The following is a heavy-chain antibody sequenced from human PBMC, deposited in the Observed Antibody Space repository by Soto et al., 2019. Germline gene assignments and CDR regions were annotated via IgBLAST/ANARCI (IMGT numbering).Heavy chain of an antibody. CDR2: IKHSGST. J-gene: IGHJ6*02. CDR3: ARWLPARIAVVGTYYYCGMDV. Sequence: QVQLQQWGAGLLKPSETLSLTCAVYGGSFSGYYWSWIRQPPGKGLEWIGEIKHSGSTNYNPSLKSRITISVDTSKKLFSLMLSSVTAAVTAVYYCARWLPARIAVVGTYYYCGMDVWGQGTTVTVSS. D-gene: IGHD6-19*01. CDR1: GGSFSGYY. V-gene: IGHV4-34*01.